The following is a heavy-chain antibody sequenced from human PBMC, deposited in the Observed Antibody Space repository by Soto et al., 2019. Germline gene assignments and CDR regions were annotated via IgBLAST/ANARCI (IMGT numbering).Heavy chain of an antibody. CDR2: IYYSGST. CDR1: DGSISSSSYY. Sequence: SETLSLTCTVSDGSISSSSYYWGWIRQPPGKGLEWLGSIYYSGSTYYNPSLKSRVTISVDTSKNQFSLKLSSVTAADTAVYYCERHVEGDDYGDPGWFDPWGQGTLVTVSS. V-gene: IGHV4-39*01. D-gene: IGHD4-17*01. CDR3: ERHVEGDDYGDPGWFDP. J-gene: IGHJ5*02.